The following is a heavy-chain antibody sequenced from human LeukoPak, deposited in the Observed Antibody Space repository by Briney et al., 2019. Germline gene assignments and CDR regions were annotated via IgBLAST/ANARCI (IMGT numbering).Heavy chain of an antibody. CDR1: GFTFSTYW. J-gene: IGHJ5*02. CDR2: ISSDGTRT. CDR3: ARSPNCGGDCS. D-gene: IGHD2-21*02. V-gene: IGHV3-74*01. Sequence: GGSLRLSCAVSGFTFSTYWMHWVRHAPGKGPVWVSRISSDGTRTIYVDSVRGRFTISRHNAKNTLYLQMNSLRVEDTAVYYCARSPNCGGDCSWGQGTLVTVSS.